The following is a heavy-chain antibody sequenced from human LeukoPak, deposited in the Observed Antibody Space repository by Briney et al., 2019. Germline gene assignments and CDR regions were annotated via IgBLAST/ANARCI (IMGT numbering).Heavy chain of an antibody. V-gene: IGHV3-23*01. CDR2: ISGRGANT. CDR3: VKDMEYYYDSSDYSPYYSYYMDV. J-gene: IGHJ6*03. CDR1: GFTFSSHA. D-gene: IGHD3-22*01. Sequence: GGSLGLSCAASGFTFSSHAMSWVRQAPGKGLAWVSAISGRGANTYYADSVKGRFTISRDNSKNTLYLQMNSLRAEDTAIYYCVKDMEYYYDSSDYSPYYSYYMDVWGKGTTVTVSS.